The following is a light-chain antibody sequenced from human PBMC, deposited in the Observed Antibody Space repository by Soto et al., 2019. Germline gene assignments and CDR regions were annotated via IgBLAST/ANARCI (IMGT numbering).Light chain of an antibody. J-gene: IGKJ1*01. CDR3: QQYGSSRWT. Sequence: EIVLTQSPGTLSLSPGERATLSCRASQSVGCAYLAWYQHKPGQAPRLLIYGASSRATGIPDRISGSGSGTDFTLTISRLEPEDFAVYYCQQYGSSRWTFGQGTKVEAK. V-gene: IGKV3-20*01. CDR2: GAS. CDR1: QSVGCAY.